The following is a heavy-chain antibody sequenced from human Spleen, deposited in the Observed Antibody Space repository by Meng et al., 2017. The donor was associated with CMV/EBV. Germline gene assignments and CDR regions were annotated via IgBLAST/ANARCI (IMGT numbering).Heavy chain of an antibody. V-gene: IGHV3-30-3*01. CDR3: AKAYYSSRSYYNVGDAFDI. Sequence: GESLKISCAVSGITFSSYSMHWVRQAPGRGLEWVAVISNAGNTKYYADSVKGRFTISRDNSKHTLYLQMNSLRAEDTALYYCAKAYYSSRSYYNVGDAFDIWGQGTTVTVSS. J-gene: IGHJ3*02. CDR2: ISNAGNTK. CDR1: GITFSSYS. D-gene: IGHD3-10*01.